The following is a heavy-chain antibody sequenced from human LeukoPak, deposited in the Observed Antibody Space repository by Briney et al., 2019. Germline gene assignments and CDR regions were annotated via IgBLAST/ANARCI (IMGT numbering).Heavy chain of an antibody. D-gene: IGHD6-19*01. CDR1: GFTFSSYA. CDR3: TTDRGIAVAGTRGIGYYYMDV. CDR2: IKSKTDGGTT. J-gene: IGHJ6*03. Sequence: GGSLRLSCAASGFTFSSYAMHWVRQAPGKGLEWVGRIKSKTDGGTTDYAAPVKGRFTISRDDSKNTLYLQMNSLKTEDTAVYYCTTDRGIAVAGTRGIGYYYMDVWGKGTTVTVSS. V-gene: IGHV3-15*01.